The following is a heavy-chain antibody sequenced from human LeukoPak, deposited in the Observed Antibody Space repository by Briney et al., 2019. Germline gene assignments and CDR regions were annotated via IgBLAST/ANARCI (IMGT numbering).Heavy chain of an antibody. CDR2: ISGGGGST. CDR3: AKARRIQLWLS. Sequence: GGSLRLSCAASGSTFSTYAMSWVRQAPGKGLEWVSLISGGGGSTYYADSVKGRFTISRDNSKNTLYLHMNSLRAEDTAVYYCAKARRIQLWLSWGQGTLVTVSS. J-gene: IGHJ5*02. CDR1: GSTFSTYA. V-gene: IGHV3-23*01. D-gene: IGHD5-18*01.